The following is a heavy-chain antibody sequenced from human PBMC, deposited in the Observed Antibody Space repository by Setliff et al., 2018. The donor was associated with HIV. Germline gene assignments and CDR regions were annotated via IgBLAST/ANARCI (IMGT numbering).Heavy chain of an antibody. CDR2: INPDGSTT. CDR1: GFTFSDYW. Sequence: GGSLRLSCAASGFTFSDYWMHWVRQVPGKGLVYVSRINPDGSTTTYADSVKGRFTISRDNAKNSLYLQMNSLRAEDTAVYYCAREMSGSYFRREAFDIWGQGTMVTVSS. D-gene: IGHD1-26*01. V-gene: IGHV3-74*01. CDR3: AREMSGSYFRREAFDI. J-gene: IGHJ3*02.